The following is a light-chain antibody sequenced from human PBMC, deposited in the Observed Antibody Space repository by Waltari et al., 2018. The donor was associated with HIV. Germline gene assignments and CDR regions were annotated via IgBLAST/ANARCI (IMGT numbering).Light chain of an antibody. CDR2: AVT. V-gene: IGLV2-8*01. CDR3: RSFAGSNKL. J-gene: IGLJ2*01. Sequence: QSALTQPPSASGSPGQSVNMSCTGATSDIHAYNFISWYQQYSGKAPKLIIFAVTNRPSGGPNCCGVSWSCNTASLIVSGCQAEDEAVYFCRSFAGSNKLFGGGTKLTVL. CDR1: TSDIHAYNF.